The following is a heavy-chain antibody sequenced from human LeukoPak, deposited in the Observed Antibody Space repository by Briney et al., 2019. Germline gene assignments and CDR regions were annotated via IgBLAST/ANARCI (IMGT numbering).Heavy chain of an antibody. CDR1: GGSISSGDYY. V-gene: IGHV4-30-4*08. CDR2: IYYSGSA. Sequence: SETLSLTCTVSGGSISSGDYYWSWIRQPPGKGLEWIGYIYYSGSAYYNPSLKSRVTISVDTSKNQFSLKLSSVTAADTAVYYCARTSTYYDFWCGYRDFDYWGQGTLVTVSS. J-gene: IGHJ4*02. D-gene: IGHD3-3*01. CDR3: ARTSTYYDFWCGYRDFDY.